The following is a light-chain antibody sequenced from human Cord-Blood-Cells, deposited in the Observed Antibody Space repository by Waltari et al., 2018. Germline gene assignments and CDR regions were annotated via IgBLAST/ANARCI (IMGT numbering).Light chain of an antibody. CDR3: SSYAGSNVV. CDR1: SIDVGGFTY. J-gene: IGLJ2*01. V-gene: IGLV2-8*01. Sequence: QSALPHPPSATGPPGQPVTIPCTGTSIDVGGFTYVSWYQQHPGTAPKLIIYEVSKRPSGVPDRFSGSKSGNTASLTASGLQAEDEADYYCSSYAGSNVVFGGGTKLTVL. CDR2: EVS.